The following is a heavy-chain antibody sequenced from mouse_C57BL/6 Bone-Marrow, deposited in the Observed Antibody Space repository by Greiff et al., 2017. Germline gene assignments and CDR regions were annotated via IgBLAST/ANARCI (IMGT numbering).Heavy chain of an antibody. CDR3: ARIYYGYDVAY. Sequence: EVMLVESGGGLVKPGGSLKLSCAASGFTFSDYGMHWVRQAPEKGLEWVAYISSGSSTIYYADTVKGRFTISRDNAKNTLFLQMTSLRSEDTAMYYCARIYYGYDVAYWGQGTLVTVSA. CDR1: GFTFSDYG. V-gene: IGHV5-17*01. CDR2: ISSGSSTI. J-gene: IGHJ3*01. D-gene: IGHD2-2*01.